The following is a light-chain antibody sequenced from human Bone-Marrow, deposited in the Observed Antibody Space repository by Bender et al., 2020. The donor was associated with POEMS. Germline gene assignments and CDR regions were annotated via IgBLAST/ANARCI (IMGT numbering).Light chain of an antibody. CDR1: SSDVGGYGY. CDR3: AVWDDSLNGWV. J-gene: IGLJ3*02. CDR2: DVS. Sequence: QSALTQPASVSGSPGQSVTISCTGTSSDVGGYGYVSWYQQHPGKAPKVIIYDVSDRPSGVSNRFSGSRSGTSASLAISGLQSEDEADYYCAVWDDSLNGWVFGGGTKLTVL. V-gene: IGLV2-14*01.